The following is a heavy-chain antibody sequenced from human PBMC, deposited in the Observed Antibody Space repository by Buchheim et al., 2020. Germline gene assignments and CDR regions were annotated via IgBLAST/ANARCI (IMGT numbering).Heavy chain of an antibody. J-gene: IGHJ4*02. CDR3: ARSLHYYYDSSGYFDY. V-gene: IGHV3-48*01. Sequence: EVQLVESGGGLVQPGGSLRLSCAASGFTFSSYSMNWVRQAPGKGLEWVSYISSSSSTIYYADSVKGRFTISRDNARNSLYLQMNSLRAEDTAVYYCARSLHYYYDSSGYFDYWGQGTL. D-gene: IGHD3-22*01. CDR1: GFTFSSYS. CDR2: ISSSSSTI.